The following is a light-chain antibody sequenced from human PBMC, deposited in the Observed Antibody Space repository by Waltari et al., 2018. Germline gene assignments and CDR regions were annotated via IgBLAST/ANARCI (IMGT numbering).Light chain of an antibody. J-gene: IGLJ1*01. Sequence: QSALTQPASVSGSPGQSLTISCTGTSSDVGGYNFVSWYQHHPGNVPKLIISEVNNRPSGVSHRFSGSKSGNTASLSISGLQTEDEADYYCSSYTSSTTLVFGTGTKVTVL. CDR3: SSYTSSTTLV. CDR1: SSDVGGYNF. V-gene: IGLV2-14*01. CDR2: EVN.